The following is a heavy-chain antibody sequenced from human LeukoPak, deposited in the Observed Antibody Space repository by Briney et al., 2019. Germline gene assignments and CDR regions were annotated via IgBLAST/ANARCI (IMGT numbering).Heavy chain of an antibody. CDR3: ARGNYYDSSGYSPGGAFDI. CDR1: GFTFSNAW. CDR2: IKSKTDGGTT. J-gene: IGHJ3*02. D-gene: IGHD3-22*01. V-gene: IGHV3-15*01. Sequence: GGSLRLSCAASGFTFSNAWMSWVRQAPGKGLEWVGRIKSKTDGGTTDYAAPVKGRFTISRDNSKNTLYLQMNSLRAEDTAVYYCARGNYYDSSGYSPGGAFDIWGQGTMVTVSS.